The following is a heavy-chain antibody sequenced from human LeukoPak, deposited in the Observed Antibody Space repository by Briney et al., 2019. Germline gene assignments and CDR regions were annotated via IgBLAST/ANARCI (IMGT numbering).Heavy chain of an antibody. CDR1: GDSISSNY. Sequence: PSETLSLTCTVSGDSISSNYWSWIRQPPGKGLEWIGYIYNSGSTKYNPSLKSRVTISVDTSKNQFSLKLGSVTAADAAVYYCTRDSVIRFFDWLPQANDAFDIWGQGTMVTVSS. CDR3: TRDSVIRFFDWLPQANDAFDI. CDR2: IYNSGST. D-gene: IGHD3-9*01. V-gene: IGHV4-59*12. J-gene: IGHJ3*02.